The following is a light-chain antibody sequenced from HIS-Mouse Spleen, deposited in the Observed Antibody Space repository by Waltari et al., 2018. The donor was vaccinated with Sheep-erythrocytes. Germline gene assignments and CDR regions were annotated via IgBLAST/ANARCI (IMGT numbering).Light chain of an antibody. CDR3: MQALQAPLT. CDR1: QSRLHRNGYNY. J-gene: IGKJ2*01. V-gene: IGKV2-28*01. CDR2: LGS. Sequence: EIVTTQSPLSLHVTPGEPAYISCRSSQSRLHRNGYNYLDWYLQKPGQSPQLLMSLGSNRACDVPDRFSGSRSGIDYTLKISRVEAGDVDVFYCMQALQAPLTFDQETKLEIK.